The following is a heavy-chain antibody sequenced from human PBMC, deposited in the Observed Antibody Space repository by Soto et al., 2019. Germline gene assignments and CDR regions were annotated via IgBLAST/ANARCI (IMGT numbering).Heavy chain of an antibody. Sequence: SETLSLTCTVSGGSISSYYWSWIRQPPGKGLEWIGYIYYSGSTNYNPSLKSRVTISVDTSKNQFSLKLSSVTAADTAVYYCAREGDWNSDWYFDLWGRGTLVTVSS. J-gene: IGHJ2*01. CDR2: IYYSGST. CDR3: AREGDWNSDWYFDL. V-gene: IGHV4-59*01. D-gene: IGHD1-7*01. CDR1: GGSISSYY.